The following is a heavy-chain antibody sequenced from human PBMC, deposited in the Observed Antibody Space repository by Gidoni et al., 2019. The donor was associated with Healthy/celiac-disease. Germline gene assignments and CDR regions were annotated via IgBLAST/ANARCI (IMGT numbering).Heavy chain of an antibody. CDR3: ASPVGQGLPPDY. CDR2: IWYDGSNK. V-gene: IGHV3-33*01. CDR1: GFTFSSYG. Sequence: QVQLVASGGGVVQPGRSLRLSCAASGFTFSSYGMHWVRQAPGKGLGWVAVIWYDGSNKYYADSVKGRFTISRDNSKNTLYLQMNSLRAEDAAVYYCASPVGQGLPPDYWGQGTLVTVSS. D-gene: IGHD6-19*01. J-gene: IGHJ4*02.